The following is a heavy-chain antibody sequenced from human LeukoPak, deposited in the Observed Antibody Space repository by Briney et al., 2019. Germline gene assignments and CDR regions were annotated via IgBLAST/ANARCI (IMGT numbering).Heavy chain of an antibody. CDR2: IGAYNGNT. D-gene: IGHD1-1*01. V-gene: IGHV1-18*01. CDR1: GYTFTTYG. Sequence: ASVKVSCKASGYTFTTYGISWVRQAPGQGLEWMGWIGAYNGNTNYAQKFQGRVTMTRDTSISTAYMELSRLRSDDTAVYYCASTSTGTDYWGQGTLVTVSS. CDR3: ASTSTGTDY. J-gene: IGHJ4*02.